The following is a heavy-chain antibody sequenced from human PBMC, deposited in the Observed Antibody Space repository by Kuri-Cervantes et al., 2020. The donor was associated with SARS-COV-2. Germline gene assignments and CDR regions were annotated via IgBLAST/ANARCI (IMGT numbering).Heavy chain of an antibody. V-gene: IGHV3-30*02. CDR3: AKVPAEYSSGYFYYYYGMDV. D-gene: IGHD6-19*01. Sequence: GGSLRLSCVASGFSFSYYDMHWVRQAPGKGLEWVAFIRYDGSNKYYADSVKGRFTISRDNSKNTLYLQMNSLRAEDTAVYYCAKVPAEYSSGYFYYYYGMDVWGQGTTVTVSS. J-gene: IGHJ6*02. CDR1: GFSFSYYD. CDR2: IRYDGSNK.